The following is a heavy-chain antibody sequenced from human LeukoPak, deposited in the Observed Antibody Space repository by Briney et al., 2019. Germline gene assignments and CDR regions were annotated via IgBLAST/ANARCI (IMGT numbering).Heavy chain of an antibody. CDR3: ARGGGPFDP. CDR2: ISSSSSHI. D-gene: IGHD3-16*01. CDR1: GFTFSSYE. Sequence: GGSLRLSCAASGFTFSSYEMNWVRQAPGKGLEWVSFISSSSSHIYYADSVKGRFTISRDNAKNSLYLQMNSLRAEDTAVYYCARGGGPFDPWGQGTLVTVSS. V-gene: IGHV3-48*03. J-gene: IGHJ5*02.